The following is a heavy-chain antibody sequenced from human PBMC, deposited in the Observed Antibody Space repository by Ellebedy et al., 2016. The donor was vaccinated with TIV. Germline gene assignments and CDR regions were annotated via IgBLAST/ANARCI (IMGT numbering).Heavy chain of an antibody. Sequence: GESLKISCKGSGYSFTSYWIGWVRQMPGKGLEWMGIIYPGDSDTRYSPSFQGQVTISADKSISTAYLQWSSLKASDTAMYYCARRSITMVRGVIWQGDDDAFDIWGQGTMVTVSS. CDR1: GYSFTSYW. J-gene: IGHJ3*02. CDR3: ARRSITMVRGVIWQGDDDAFDI. CDR2: IYPGDSDT. D-gene: IGHD3-10*01. V-gene: IGHV5-51*01.